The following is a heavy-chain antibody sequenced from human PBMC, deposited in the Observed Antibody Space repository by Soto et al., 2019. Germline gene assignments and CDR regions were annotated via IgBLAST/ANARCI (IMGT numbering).Heavy chain of an antibody. CDR1: GGTFSSNA. Sequence: QVKLVQSGAEVKKPGSPVRVSCKPSGGTFSSNAITWLRRAPGQGFEGMGGSIPIFGTANYAQKFQGRVTITADESTSTAYMELSSLRSEDTAVYYCARLPARYCISTSCYADAFDIWGQGTMVTVSS. CDR3: ARLPARYCISTSCYADAFDI. D-gene: IGHD2-2*01. V-gene: IGHV1-69*12. CDR2: SIPIFGTA. J-gene: IGHJ3*02.